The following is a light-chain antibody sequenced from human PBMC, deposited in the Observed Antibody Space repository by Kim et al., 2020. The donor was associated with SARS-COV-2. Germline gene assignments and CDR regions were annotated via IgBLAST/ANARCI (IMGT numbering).Light chain of an antibody. CDR2: QDT. J-gene: IGLJ3*02. CDR3: QAWDSGLWV. Sequence: VSPGQTASITCYGDKLGDKYACWYQQKPGQSPVLVIYQDTKRPSGIPERFSGSNSGNTATLTISGTQAMDEADYYCQAWDSGLWVFGGGTKLTVL. CDR1: KLGDKY. V-gene: IGLV3-1*01.